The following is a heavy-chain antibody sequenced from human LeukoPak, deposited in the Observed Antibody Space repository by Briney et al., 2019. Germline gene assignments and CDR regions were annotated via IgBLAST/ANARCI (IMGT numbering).Heavy chain of an antibody. V-gene: IGHV5-51*01. CDR1: GYSFTSYW. CDR2: IYYGDSDT. Sequence: GESLEISFNGSGYSFTSYWIGWGRQGSEKGLEWMGSIYYGDSDTRYSPSFQGQVTISADKSISTAYLQWRSLKASDTAMYYCASGSSGYHFGYWGQGTLVTVAS. J-gene: IGHJ4*02. CDR3: ASGSSGYHFGY. D-gene: IGHD3-22*01.